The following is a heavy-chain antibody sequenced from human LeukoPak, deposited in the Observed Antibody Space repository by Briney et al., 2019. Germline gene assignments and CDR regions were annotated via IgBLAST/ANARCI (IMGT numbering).Heavy chain of an antibody. J-gene: IGHJ5*02. V-gene: IGHV3-7*01. CDR1: GFTLSSYW. Sequence: GGSLRLSCAASGFTLSSYWMSWVRQAPGKGLEWGAHIKQDGSEKYYVDSVKGRFTISRDNAKNSLYLQMGSLRAEDTAVYYCARGCSGGSCYEPKFDPWGQGTLVTVSS. CDR3: ARGCSGGSCYEPKFDP. D-gene: IGHD2-15*01. CDR2: IKQDGSEK.